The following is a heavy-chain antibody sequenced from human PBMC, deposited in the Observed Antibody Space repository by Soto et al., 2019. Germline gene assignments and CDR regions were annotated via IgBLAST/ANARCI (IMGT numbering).Heavy chain of an antibody. V-gene: IGHV4-34*01. CDR3: AGAVADYYYYGMDV. J-gene: IGHJ6*02. Sequence: QVQLQQWGTGLLKPSKTLSLTCAVYGGSFSGYYWSWIRQPPGKGLEWIGEINHSGSTNYNPSLKSRVTISVDTSKNQFSLKLSSVTAADTAVYYCAGAVADYYYYGMDVWGQGTTVTVSS. CDR2: INHSGST. CDR1: GGSFSGYY. D-gene: IGHD6-19*01.